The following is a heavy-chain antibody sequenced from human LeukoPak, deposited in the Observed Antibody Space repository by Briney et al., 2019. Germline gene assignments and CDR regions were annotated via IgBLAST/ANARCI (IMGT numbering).Heavy chain of an antibody. Sequence: GGSLRLPCAASGFTFSASTMAWVRQASGKGLEWVSAIDNQIFYADSVKGRFTISRDDSRNTLYLQMNSLRVEDSAIYYCARDRFGDYDYWGQGTLVTVSS. CDR1: GFTFSAST. CDR3: ARDRFGDYDY. CDR2: IDNQI. J-gene: IGHJ4*02. D-gene: IGHD4-17*01. V-gene: IGHV3-23*01.